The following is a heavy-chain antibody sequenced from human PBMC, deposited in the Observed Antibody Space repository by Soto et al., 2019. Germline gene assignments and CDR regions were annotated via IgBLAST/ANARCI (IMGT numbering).Heavy chain of an antibody. V-gene: IGHV4-39*01. CDR2: LYYSGSA. CDR3: ARRDRGGNGGKSFPF. Sequence: ETLSLTCTVSAASSGRSSYFWGWIRQPPGKGLEWIGSLYYSGSAYYNPSLYSRVTISADTSKNLLSLKLRSVTAADTAVYYCARRDRGGNGGKSFPFWGQGTLVTVSS. J-gene: IGHJ4*02. CDR1: AASSGRSSYF. D-gene: IGHD5-12*01.